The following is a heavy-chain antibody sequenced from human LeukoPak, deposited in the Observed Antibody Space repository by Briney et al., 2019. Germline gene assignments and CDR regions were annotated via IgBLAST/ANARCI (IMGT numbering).Heavy chain of an antibody. J-gene: IGHJ4*02. D-gene: IGHD2-2*01. V-gene: IGHV4-34*01. CDR1: GGSFSGYY. Sequence: SETLSRTCAVYGGSFSGYYWSWIRQPPGKGLEWIGEINHSGTTNYNPSLKSRVTISVDTSKNQYSLKLSSVTAADTAVYYCARDCSSTSCYYRNFDYWGQGTLVTVSS. CDR2: INHSGTT. CDR3: ARDCSSTSCYYRNFDY.